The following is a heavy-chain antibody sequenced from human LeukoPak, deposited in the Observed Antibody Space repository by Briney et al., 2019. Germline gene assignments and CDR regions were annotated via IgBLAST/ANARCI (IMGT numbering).Heavy chain of an antibody. CDR3: AREGIAAAGTTYNYYYYYMDV. CDR1: GGSFSGYY. CDR2: INHSGST. V-gene: IGHV4-34*01. D-gene: IGHD6-13*01. Sequence: SETLSLTCAVYGGSFSGYYWSWIRQPPGKGLEWIGEINHSGSTNYNPSLKSRVTISVDKSQNQFSLKVSSVTAADTAVYYCAREGIAAAGTTYNYYYYYMDVWGKGTTVTVSS. J-gene: IGHJ6*03.